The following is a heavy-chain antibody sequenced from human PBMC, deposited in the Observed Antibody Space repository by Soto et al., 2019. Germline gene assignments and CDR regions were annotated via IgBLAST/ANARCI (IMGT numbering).Heavy chain of an antibody. CDR2: IYYDGNS. D-gene: IGHD5-12*01. CDR3: ARDRRWLPRGPNNWLDL. V-gene: IGHV4-30-4*01. CDR1: RGSINSGDYY. J-gene: IGHJ5*02. Sequence: SETLSLTCTVSRGSINSGDYYWTWVRQPPGKGLEWIGYIYYDGNSQHNPSLKSRVTMSIDTSKNQFSLNLSSVTAADTAVYYCARDRRWLPRGPNNWLDLWGQGTQVTVSS.